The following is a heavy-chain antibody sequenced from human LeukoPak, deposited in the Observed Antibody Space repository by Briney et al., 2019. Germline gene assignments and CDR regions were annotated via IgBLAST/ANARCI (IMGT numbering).Heavy chain of an antibody. D-gene: IGHD3-10*01. V-gene: IGHV3-30*04. Sequence: TGGSLRLSCAASGFTFSSYAMHWVRQAPGKGLEWVAVISYDGSNKYYAGSVKGRFTISGDNSKNTLYLQMNSLRAEDAAVYYCAREGAGLWFGDSYYFDYWGQGTLVTVSS. J-gene: IGHJ4*02. CDR2: ISYDGSNK. CDR3: AREGAGLWFGDSYYFDY. CDR1: GFTFSSYA.